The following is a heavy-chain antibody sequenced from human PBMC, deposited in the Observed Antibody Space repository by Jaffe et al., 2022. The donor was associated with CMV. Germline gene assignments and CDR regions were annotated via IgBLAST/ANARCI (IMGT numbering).Heavy chain of an antibody. CDR2: ISSSSSYI. V-gene: IGHV3-21*01. D-gene: IGHD4-4*01. CDR3: ARGNSNHYYYGMDV. CDR1: GFTFSSYS. J-gene: IGHJ6*02. Sequence: EVQLVESGGGLVKPGGSLRLSCAASGFTFSSYSMNWVRQAPGKGLEWVSSISSSSSYIYYADSVKGRFTISRDNAKNSLYLQMNSLRAEDTAVYYCARGNSNHYYYGMDVWGQGTTVTVSS.